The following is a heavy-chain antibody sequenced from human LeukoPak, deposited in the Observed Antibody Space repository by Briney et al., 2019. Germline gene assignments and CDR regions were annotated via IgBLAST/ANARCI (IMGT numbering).Heavy chain of an antibody. Sequence: SETLSLTCAVYGGSFSGYYWSWIRRPPGKGLEWIGEINHSGSTNYNPSLKSRVTISVDTSKNQFSLKLSSVTAADTAVYYCASSYRGYCSGGSCYHGGYCYYGMDVWGQGTTVTVSS. CDR3: ASSYRGYCSGGSCYHGGYCYYGMDV. CDR1: GGSFSGYY. V-gene: IGHV4-34*01. CDR2: INHSGST. J-gene: IGHJ6*02. D-gene: IGHD2-15*01.